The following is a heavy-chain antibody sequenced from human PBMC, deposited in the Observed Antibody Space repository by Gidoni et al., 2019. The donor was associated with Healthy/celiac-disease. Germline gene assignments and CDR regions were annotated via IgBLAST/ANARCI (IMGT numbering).Heavy chain of an antibody. Sequence: EVQLVESGGGLVQPGGSLSLSCAASGFTFSSYWMHWVRQAPGKGLVWVSRINSDGSSTSYADSVKGRFTISRDNAKNTLYLQMNSLRAEDTAVYYCARSDVDTAMVYYYYGMDVWGQGTTVTVSS. CDR1: GFTFSSYW. CDR2: INSDGSST. CDR3: ARSDVDTAMVYYYYGMDV. D-gene: IGHD5-18*01. J-gene: IGHJ6*02. V-gene: IGHV3-74*01.